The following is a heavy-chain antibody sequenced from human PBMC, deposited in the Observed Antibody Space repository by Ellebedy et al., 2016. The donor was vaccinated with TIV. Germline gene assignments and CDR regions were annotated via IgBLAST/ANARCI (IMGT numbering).Heavy chain of an antibody. D-gene: IGHD3-9*01. CDR3: VRDSRHDWGDFDL. Sequence: ASVKVSCKASGHTLMELSMHWVRQAPGKGLEWVGGFDPEHGRAIYAQKFQGRVTMTEDTSTDTVYMELSSLRSEDTAVYYCVRDSRHDWGDFDLWGRGTLVTVSS. J-gene: IGHJ2*01. V-gene: IGHV1-24*01. CDR2: FDPEHGRA. CDR1: GHTLMELS.